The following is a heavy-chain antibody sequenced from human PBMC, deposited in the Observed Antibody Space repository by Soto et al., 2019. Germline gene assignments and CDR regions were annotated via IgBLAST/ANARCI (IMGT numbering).Heavy chain of an antibody. CDR2: IYWDDDK. CDR1: GFSLITSGEG. D-gene: IGHD3-3*01. CDR3: AHRGAVRSGPNTYDFHYGMDV. Sequence: QITLKESGPTLVKPTQTLTLTCTFSGFSLITSGEGVGWIRQPPGKALEWLALIYWDDDKRYSPSLKNRLTITKDTSGHQVVLTLTNMDPLDTATYFCAHRGAVRSGPNTYDFHYGMDVWGQGTTVTVSS. V-gene: IGHV2-5*02. J-gene: IGHJ6*02.